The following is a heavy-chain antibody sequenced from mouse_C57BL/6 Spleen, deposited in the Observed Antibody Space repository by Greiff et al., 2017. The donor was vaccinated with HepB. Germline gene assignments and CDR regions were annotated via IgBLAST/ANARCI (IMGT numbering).Heavy chain of an antibody. CDR1: GYTFTSYW. V-gene: IGHV1-55*01. CDR2: IYPGSGST. J-gene: IGHJ4*01. Sequence: QVQLQQPGAELVKPGASVKMSCKASGYTFTSYWITWVKQRPGQGLEWIGDIYPGSGSTNYNEKFKSKATLTVDTSSSTAYMQLSSLTSEDSAVYYCARCYYGSSYSAMDDWGQGTSVTVSS. CDR3: ARCYYGSSYSAMDD. D-gene: IGHD1-1*01.